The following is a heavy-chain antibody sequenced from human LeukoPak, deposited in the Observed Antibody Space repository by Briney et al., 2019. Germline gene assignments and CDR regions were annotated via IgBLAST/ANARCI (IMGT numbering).Heavy chain of an antibody. CDR2: ISGSGGTI. J-gene: IGHJ4*02. Sequence: GGSLRLSCAASGFTFSSYAMTWVRQPPGKGLEWVAAISGSGGTIYSADSAKGRYTISRDNFKNTLYLQMNSLRVEDSALYYCAKFFAPSGGASGWTWAIDYWGRGTLVTVSS. CDR1: GFTFSSYA. D-gene: IGHD6-25*01. CDR3: AKFFAPSGGASGWTWAIDY. V-gene: IGHV3-23*01.